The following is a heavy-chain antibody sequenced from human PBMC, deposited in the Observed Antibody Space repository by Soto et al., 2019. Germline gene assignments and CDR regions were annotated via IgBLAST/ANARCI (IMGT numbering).Heavy chain of an antibody. CDR3: ARGPGPSNWNHYYYGMDV. V-gene: IGHV1-69*01. J-gene: IGHJ6*02. D-gene: IGHD1-1*01. Sequence: QVQLVQSGAEVKKPGSSVKVSCKASGGTFSSYAISWVRQAPGQGLEWMGGIIPIFGTANYAQKFQGRVTITADESTSTAYMELSSLRSEDTAVYYCARGPGPSNWNHYYYGMDVWGQGTTVTVSS. CDR2: IIPIFGTA. CDR1: GGTFSSYA.